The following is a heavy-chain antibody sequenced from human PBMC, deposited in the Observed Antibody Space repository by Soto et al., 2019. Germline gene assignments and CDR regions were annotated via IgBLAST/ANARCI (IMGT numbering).Heavy chain of an antibody. J-gene: IGHJ3*02. CDR1: GGSINAAVQY. D-gene: IGHD3-22*01. Sequence: QLQLQESGAGLLKPSETLSLTCIDSGGSINAAVQYWAWIRQSTARGLEWLGAVHHGGGTYYNPSLRNRIPLYIDPSMNHSSRRLAPVTAADTAVYFCARHAPYDGMTYYFPPWGVVDIWGHGTVVDVSS. CDR2: VHHGGGT. V-gene: IGHV4-39*01. CDR3: ARHAPYDGMTYYFPPWGVVDI.